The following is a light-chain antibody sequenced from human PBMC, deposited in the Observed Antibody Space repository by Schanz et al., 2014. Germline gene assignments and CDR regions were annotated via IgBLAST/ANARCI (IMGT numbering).Light chain of an antibody. CDR2: EGR. CDR1: SSDVGGYNY. CDR3: SSYTSSSTWV. V-gene: IGLV2-14*01. J-gene: IGLJ3*02. Sequence: QSALTQPPSASGSPGQSVTISCAGTSSDVGGYNYVSWYQHHPGKAPKLLIFEGRTRPSGVSDRFSGSKSGNTASLTISGLQAEDEADYYCSSYTSSSTWVFGGGTKLTVL.